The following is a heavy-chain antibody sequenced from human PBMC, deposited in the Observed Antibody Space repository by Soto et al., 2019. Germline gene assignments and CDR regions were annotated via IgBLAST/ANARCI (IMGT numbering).Heavy chain of an antibody. V-gene: IGHV1-24*01. Sequence: GPPVKVSCKVSGYTLTELSMHWVRQAPGKGLEWMGGFDPEDGETIYAQKFQGRVTMTEDTSTDTAYMELSSLRSEDTAVYYCATGDLVFGSQQSYYYYYMDVWGKGTTVTVSS. CDR3: ATGDLVFGSQQSYYYYYMDV. CDR1: GYTLTELS. CDR2: FDPEDGET. D-gene: IGHD3-3*01. J-gene: IGHJ6*03.